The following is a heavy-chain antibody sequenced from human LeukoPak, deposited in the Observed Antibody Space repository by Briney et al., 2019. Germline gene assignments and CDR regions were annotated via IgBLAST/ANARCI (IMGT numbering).Heavy chain of an antibody. CDR1: GFTFSGYA. Sequence: PGGSLRLSCAASGFTFSGYAMSWVRQAPGKGLEWVSAISGSDGRTFYADSVKGRFAISRDNSKNTLYLQMNSLRAEDTAVYYCAALARDYWGQGTLVTVSS. CDR2: ISGSDGRT. J-gene: IGHJ4*02. D-gene: IGHD3-3*02. CDR3: AALARDY. V-gene: IGHV3-23*01.